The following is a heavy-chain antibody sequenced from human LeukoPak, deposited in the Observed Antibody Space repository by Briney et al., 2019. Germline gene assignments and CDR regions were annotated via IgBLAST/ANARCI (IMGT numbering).Heavy chain of an antibody. Sequence: SGGSLRLSCAASGFTFSRFWMHWVRQAPGKGLVWVSRINTDGSNTIYADSVKGHFTISRDNTKNTLYLQMNSLRAEDTAVYYCARDQSIAGPTTADYWGQGTLVTVSS. CDR2: INTDGSNT. CDR1: GFTFSRFW. J-gene: IGHJ4*02. D-gene: IGHD1-26*01. CDR3: ARDQSIAGPTTADY. V-gene: IGHV3-74*01.